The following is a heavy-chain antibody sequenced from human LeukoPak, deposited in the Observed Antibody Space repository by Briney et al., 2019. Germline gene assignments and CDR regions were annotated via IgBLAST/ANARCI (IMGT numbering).Heavy chain of an antibody. V-gene: IGHV3-9*01. CDR2: ISWNSGSI. J-gene: IGHJ4*02. Sequence: GRSLRLSCAASGFTFDDYAMPWVRQAPGKGLEWVSGISWNSGSIGYADSVKGRFTISRDNAKNSLYLQMNSLRAEDTALYYCARRPAAGRKYFDYWGQGTLVTVSS. CDR3: ARRPAAGRKYFDY. CDR1: GFTFDDYA. D-gene: IGHD6-13*01.